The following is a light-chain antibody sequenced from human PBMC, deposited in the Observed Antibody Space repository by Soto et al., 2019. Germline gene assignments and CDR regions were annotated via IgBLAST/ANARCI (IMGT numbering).Light chain of an antibody. Sequence: EIVLTQSPGTLSLSPGERATLSCWASQSVRSSHLAWYQQMPGQAPRLLIYGTSNRATGIPDRFSGSGSGTDFTLTIYRLEPEDLAVYYCQQYSSSPLTFGGGTKVEI. J-gene: IGKJ4*01. CDR2: GTS. V-gene: IGKV3-20*01. CDR3: QQYSSSPLT. CDR1: QSVRSSH.